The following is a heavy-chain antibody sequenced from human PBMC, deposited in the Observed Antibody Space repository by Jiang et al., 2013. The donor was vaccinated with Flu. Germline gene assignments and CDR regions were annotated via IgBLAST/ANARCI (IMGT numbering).Heavy chain of an antibody. CDR2: IYPGDSDT. Sequence: MPGKGLEWMGIIYPGDSDTTIQPVLPKATVTISADKSISTAYLQWSSLKASDTAMYYCARFDSGRYFDLWGRGTLVTVSS. D-gene: IGHD3-22*01. J-gene: IGHJ2*01. V-gene: IGHV5-51*01. CDR3: ARFDSGRYFDL.